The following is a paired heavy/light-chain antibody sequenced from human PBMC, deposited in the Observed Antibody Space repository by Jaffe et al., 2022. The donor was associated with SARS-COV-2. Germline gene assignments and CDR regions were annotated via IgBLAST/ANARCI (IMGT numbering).Light chain of an antibody. J-gene: IGLJ3*02. CDR2: DDS. Sequence: SYVLTQPPSVSVAPGQTARITCGGNNIGSKSVHWYQQKPGQAPVLVVYDDSDRPSGIPERFSGSNSGNTATLTISRVEAGDEADYYCQVWDSSSDHPGVFGGGTKLTVL. CDR1: NIGSKS. V-gene: IGLV3-21*02. CDR3: QVWDSSSDHPGV.
Heavy chain of an antibody. CDR2: ISYDGSNK. Sequence: QVQLVESGGGVVQPGRSLRLSCAASGFTFSSYAMHWVRQAPGKGLEWVAVISYDGSNKYYADSVKGRFTISRDNSKNTLYLQMNSLRAEDTAVYYCVREGEKVATMRHAFDIWGQGTMVTVSS. CDR1: GFTFSSYA. D-gene: IGHD5-12*01. V-gene: IGHV3-30-3*01. J-gene: IGHJ3*02. CDR3: VREGEKVATMRHAFDI.